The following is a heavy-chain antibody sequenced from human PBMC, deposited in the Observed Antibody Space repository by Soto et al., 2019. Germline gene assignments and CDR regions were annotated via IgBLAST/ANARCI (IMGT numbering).Heavy chain of an antibody. J-gene: IGHJ6*02. CDR2: ISAYNGNT. CDR3: ARDIPIAVAGTKYGMDV. CDR1: GYTFTSYG. Sequence: QVQLVQSGAEVKKPGASVKVSCKASGYTFTSYGISWVRQAPGQGLEWMGWISAYNGNTNYAQKLQGRVTMTTDTSTGTPHMELGSVRSDDTAVYYCARDIPIAVAGTKYGMDVWGQGTTVTVSS. V-gene: IGHV1-18*01. D-gene: IGHD6-19*01.